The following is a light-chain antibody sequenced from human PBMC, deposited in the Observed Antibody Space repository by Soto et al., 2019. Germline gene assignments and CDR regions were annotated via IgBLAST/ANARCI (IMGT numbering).Light chain of an antibody. J-gene: IGKJ1*01. Sequence: DIQLTQFPASLSASVGDRVTITCRASQNIRTLLNWYQQKTGKAPKLLIYGASNLKSGVPSRFSAAGSGTELALTITNLQPEDFATYYCQQSYNRPRTFGPGAKLEI. CDR1: QNIRTL. V-gene: IGKV1-39*01. CDR2: GAS. CDR3: QQSYNRPRT.